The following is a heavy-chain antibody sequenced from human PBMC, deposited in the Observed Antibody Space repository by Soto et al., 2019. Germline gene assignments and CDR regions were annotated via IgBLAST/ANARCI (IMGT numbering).Heavy chain of an antibody. CDR3: ARGVGKWLQFRFDP. J-gene: IGHJ5*02. D-gene: IGHD6-19*01. V-gene: IGHV4-31*03. CDR1: GGSISRGGYY. CDR2: VYYTGTT. Sequence: PSETLSLTCTVSGGSISRGGYYWSWIRQHPGKGLEWIGYVYYTGTTYSNPSLKNRVSISLDTSKNQFSLKLTSVTAADSAVYYCARGVGKWLQFRFDPWGQGTLVTVSS.